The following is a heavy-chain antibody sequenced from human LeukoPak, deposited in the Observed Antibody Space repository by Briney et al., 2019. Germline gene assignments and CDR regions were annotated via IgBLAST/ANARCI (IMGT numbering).Heavy chain of an antibody. J-gene: IGHJ4*02. CDR3: ARASRYSYGDFFDY. D-gene: IGHD5-18*01. CDR1: GGSISSYY. V-gene: IGHV4-59*12. CDR2: IYYSGST. Sequence: PSETLSLTCTVSGGSISSYYWSWIRQPPGKGLEWIGYIYYSGSTNYNPSLKSRVTISVDTSKNQFSLKLSSVTAADTAVYYCARASRYSYGDFFDYWGQGTLVTVSS.